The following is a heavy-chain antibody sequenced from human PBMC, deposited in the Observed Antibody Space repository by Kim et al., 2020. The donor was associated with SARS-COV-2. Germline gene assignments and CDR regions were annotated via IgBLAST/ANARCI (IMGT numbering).Heavy chain of an antibody. CDR3: ARVAPPGYSSSWYDY. CDR1: GFTVSSNY. CDR2: IYSGGST. Sequence: GGSLRLSCAASGFTVSSNYMSWVRQAPGKGLEWVSVIYSGGSTYYADSVKGRFTISRDNSKNTLYLQMNSLRAEDTAVYYCARVAPPGYSSSWYDYWGQGTLVTVSS. V-gene: IGHV3-66*01. J-gene: IGHJ4*02. D-gene: IGHD6-13*01.